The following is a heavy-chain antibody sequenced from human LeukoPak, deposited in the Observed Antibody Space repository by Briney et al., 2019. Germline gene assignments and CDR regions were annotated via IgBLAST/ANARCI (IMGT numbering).Heavy chain of an antibody. D-gene: IGHD6-19*01. V-gene: IGHV5-51*01. CDR1: GYSFTSYW. Sequence: GESLKISCKTSGYSFTSYWIGWVRQMPGKGLEWMGIIYPGDSDTRYSPSFQGQVTISADKSISTAYLQWSSLKASDTAMYYCARLPYSSGWDYYYYGMDVWGQGTTVTVSS. J-gene: IGHJ6*02. CDR2: IYPGDSDT. CDR3: ARLPYSSGWDYYYYGMDV.